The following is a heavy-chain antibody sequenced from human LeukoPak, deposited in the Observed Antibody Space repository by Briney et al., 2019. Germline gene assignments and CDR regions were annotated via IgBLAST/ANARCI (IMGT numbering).Heavy chain of an antibody. V-gene: IGHV1-2*02. CDR3: ARDVIKRFDS. Sequence: ASVKVSCKTSGYTFIGYYIHWVRQAPGQGLEWMGWINPNSGDTNYVEKFQGRVTMTRDTSISTAYMELRRLRSDDTAVYFCARDVIKRFDSWGQGTVVTVSS. CDR1: GYTFIGYY. D-gene: IGHD2-21*01. J-gene: IGHJ5*01. CDR2: INPNSGDT.